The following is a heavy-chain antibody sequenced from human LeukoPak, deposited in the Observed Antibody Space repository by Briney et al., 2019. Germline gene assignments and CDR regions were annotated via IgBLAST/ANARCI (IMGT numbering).Heavy chain of an antibody. D-gene: IGHD3-22*01. CDR3: AREGPRRYYDSSGPDDY. J-gene: IGHJ4*02. CDR2: IKQDGSEK. V-gene: IGHV3-7*03. CDR1: GFTFSSYW. Sequence: GGSLRLSCAASGFTFSSYWMSWVRQAPGKGLEWVANIKQDGSEKYYVDSVKGRFTISRDNAKNSLYLQMNSLRAEDTAVYYCAREGPRRYYDSSGPDDYWGQGTLVTVSS.